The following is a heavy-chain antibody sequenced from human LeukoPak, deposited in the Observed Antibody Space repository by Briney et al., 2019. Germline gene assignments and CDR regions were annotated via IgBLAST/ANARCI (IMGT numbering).Heavy chain of an antibody. J-gene: IGHJ4*02. Sequence: GGSLRLSCAASGFTFSSYAMSWVRQAPGMGLEWVSSIGSSGDITYYADSVKGRFTISRDNSKNTLYLQMNSLRAEDTAVYYCAKDVDNGDYVVYWGQGTLVTVSS. CDR3: AKDVDNGDYVVY. CDR2: IGSSGDIT. D-gene: IGHD4-17*01. CDR1: GFTFSSYA. V-gene: IGHV3-23*01.